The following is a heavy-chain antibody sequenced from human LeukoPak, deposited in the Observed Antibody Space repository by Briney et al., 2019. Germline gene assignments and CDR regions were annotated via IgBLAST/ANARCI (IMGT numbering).Heavy chain of an antibody. Sequence: GASVKVSCKASGYTFTGYYMHWVRQAPGQGLEWMGWINPNSGGTNYAQKFQGRVTMTRDTSISTAYMELSRLRSDDTAVYYCARTYSSSSDYYYYMDVWGKRTTVTVSS. D-gene: IGHD6-6*01. CDR3: ARTYSSSSDYYYYMDV. J-gene: IGHJ6*03. CDR2: INPNSGGT. V-gene: IGHV1-2*02. CDR1: GYTFTGYY.